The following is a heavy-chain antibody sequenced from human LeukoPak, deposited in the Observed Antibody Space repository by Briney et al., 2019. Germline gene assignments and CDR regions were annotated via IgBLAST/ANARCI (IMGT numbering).Heavy chain of an antibody. J-gene: IGHJ4*02. CDR2: ISYDGGNK. Sequence: PGGSLRLSCAVSGFDFSTYAMDWVRQAPGKGLEWVALISYDGGNKVYADSVKGRFTISRDNSKNMVYLQMNSLRDEDTAVYYCARENFGVAYFGYWGQGTLVTVSS. CDR3: ARENFGVAYFGY. D-gene: IGHD3-3*01. CDR1: GFDFSTYA. V-gene: IGHV3-30*04.